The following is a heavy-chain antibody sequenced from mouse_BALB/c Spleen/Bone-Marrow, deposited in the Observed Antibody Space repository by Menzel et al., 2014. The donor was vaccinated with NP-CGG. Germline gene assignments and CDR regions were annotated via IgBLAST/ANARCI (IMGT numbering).Heavy chain of an antibody. CDR1: GFNIKDTY. Sequence: VQLQQPGAELVKPGASVKLSCTASGFNIKDTYMHWVKQRPEQGLESFGMIDPANGNTKYDPKFQGKATITADTSSNTAYLQLSSLTSEDTAVYYCARYPLGTYSDYWGQGTTLTVSS. CDR2: IDPANGNT. V-gene: IGHV14-3*02. CDR3: ARYPLGTYSDY. D-gene: IGHD3-3*01. J-gene: IGHJ2*01.